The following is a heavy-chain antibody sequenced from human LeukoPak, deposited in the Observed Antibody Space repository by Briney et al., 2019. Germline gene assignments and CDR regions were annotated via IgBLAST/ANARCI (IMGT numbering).Heavy chain of an antibody. CDR2: IRRKAHDGTP. CDR1: ASTVGDSG. D-gene: IGHD5-12*01. J-gene: IGHJ5*01. V-gene: IGHV3-49*04. Sequence: GRSLRLSRTPLASTVGDSGVNWVSQDPGKGREWGGFIRRKAHDGTPQSAASVQDRFTISRDDPKSDSSLQMNLLQTEDTGGHYCVRAGGYDNWFDSWGQGTLVTVSS. CDR3: VRAGGYDNWFDS.